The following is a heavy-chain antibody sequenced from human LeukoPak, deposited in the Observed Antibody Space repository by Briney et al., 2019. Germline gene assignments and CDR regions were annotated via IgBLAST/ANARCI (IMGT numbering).Heavy chain of an antibody. CDR2: ISGSGGST. D-gene: IGHD2-2*02. J-gene: IGHJ4*02. CDR1: GFTFSSYA. V-gene: IGHV3-23*01. CDR3: AKSHIVVVPAAIQAFDY. Sequence: GGSLRLSCAASGFTFSSYAMSWVRQAPGNGLEWVSAISGSGGSTYYADSVKSRFTISRDNSKNTLYLQMNSLRAEDTAVYYCAKSHIVVVPAAIQAFDYWGQGTLVTVSS.